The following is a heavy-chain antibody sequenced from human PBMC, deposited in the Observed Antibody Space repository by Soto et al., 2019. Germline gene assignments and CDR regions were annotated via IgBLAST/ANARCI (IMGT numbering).Heavy chain of an antibody. D-gene: IGHD2-15*01. CDR2: ISSSSSYI. CDR1: GFTFSSYS. J-gene: IGHJ6*02. CDR3: AGEEXYCSGGSCYPRSYGMDV. Sequence: GGSLRLSCAASGFTFSSYSMNWVRQAPGKGLEWVSSISSSSSYIYYADSVKGRFTISRDNAKNSLYLQMNSLRAEDTAVYYCAGEEXYCSGGSCYPRSYGMDVWGQGTTVTVSS. V-gene: IGHV3-21*01.